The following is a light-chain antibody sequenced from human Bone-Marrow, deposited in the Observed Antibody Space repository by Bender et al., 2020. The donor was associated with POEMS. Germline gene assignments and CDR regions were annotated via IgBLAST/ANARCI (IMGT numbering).Light chain of an antibody. V-gene: IGLV2-8*01. CDR1: SSDVGGYNY. CDR3: SSYAGSNNLPYV. J-gene: IGLJ1*01. Sequence: QSALTQPASVSGSPGQSITISCTGTSSDVGGYNYVSWYQHHPGKAPKLVIYDVSKRPSGVPDRFSGSKSGYTASLTVSGLQAEDEADYYCSSYAGSNNLPYVFGTGTKVTVL. CDR2: DVS.